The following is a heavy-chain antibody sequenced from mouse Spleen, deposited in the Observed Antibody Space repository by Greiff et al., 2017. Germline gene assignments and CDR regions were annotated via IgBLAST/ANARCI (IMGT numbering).Heavy chain of an antibody. D-gene: IGHD2-14*01. J-gene: IGHJ4*01. CDR3: AREGNRYDVWYAMDY. Sequence: VQLQQPGAELVRPGSSVKLSCKASGYTFTSYWMDWVKQRPGQGLEWIGNIYPSDSETHYNQKFKDKATLTVDKSSSTAYMQLSSLTSEDSAVYDCAREGNRYDVWYAMDYWGQGTSVTVSS. V-gene: IGHV1-61*01. CDR1: GYTFTSYW. CDR2: IYPSDSET.